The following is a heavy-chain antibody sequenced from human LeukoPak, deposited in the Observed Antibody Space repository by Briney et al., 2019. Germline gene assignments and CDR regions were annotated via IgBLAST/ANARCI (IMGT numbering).Heavy chain of an antibody. V-gene: IGHV4-38-2*01. CDR1: GYSISSGYS. D-gene: IGHD6-19*01. Sequence: SETLSLTCAVSGYSISSGYSWGWIRQPPGKGLEWIGSIYHSGSTYYNPSLKSRVTISVDTSKNQFSLKLSSVTAADTAVCYCARVAYSGGWAYFDYWGQGTLVTVSS. CDR2: IYHSGST. J-gene: IGHJ4*02. CDR3: ARVAYSGGWAYFDY.